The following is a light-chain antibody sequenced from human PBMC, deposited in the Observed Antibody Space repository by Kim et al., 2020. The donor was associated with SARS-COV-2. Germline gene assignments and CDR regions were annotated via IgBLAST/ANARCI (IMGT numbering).Light chain of an antibody. J-gene: IGKJ2*01. CDR3: QQYGSSPPFT. Sequence: SPGERATLSGRASQSVSSNYLAWYQQRPGQAPRLLIYGTSTRATDIPDRFSGSGSGTDFTLTISRLEPEDFAVYYCQQYGSSPPFTFGQGTNLEIK. V-gene: IGKV3-20*01. CDR2: GTS. CDR1: QSVSSNY.